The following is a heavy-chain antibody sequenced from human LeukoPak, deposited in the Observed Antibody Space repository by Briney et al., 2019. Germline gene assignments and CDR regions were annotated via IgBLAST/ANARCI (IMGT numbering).Heavy chain of an antibody. V-gene: IGHV3-9*03. CDR1: GFTFDDYA. J-gene: IGHJ4*02. CDR2: ISWNSGSI. Sequence: PGGSLRLSCAASGFTFDDYAMHWVRQAPGKGLEWVSGISWNSGSIGYADSVKGRFTISRDNPKNSLYLQMNSLRAEDMALYYCARSSSWEYYFDYWGQGTLVTVSS. CDR3: ARSSSWEYYFDY. D-gene: IGHD6-6*01.